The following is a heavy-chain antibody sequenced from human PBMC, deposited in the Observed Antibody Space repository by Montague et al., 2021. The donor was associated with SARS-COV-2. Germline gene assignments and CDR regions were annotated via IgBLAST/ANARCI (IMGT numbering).Heavy chain of an antibody. Sequence: SETLSLTCNVSGDSITNTRYFWGWIRQPPGKALEWIGSIYHNGKTYYNPALERRALISIDTSKNQFSLRPSSVIASDTAVYYCAVEVKYSFDNWGQGFLVSVSS. CDR3: AVEVKYSFDN. V-gene: IGHV4-39*01. CDR2: IYHNGKT. D-gene: IGHD3-22*01. CDR1: GDSITNTRYF. J-gene: IGHJ4*02.